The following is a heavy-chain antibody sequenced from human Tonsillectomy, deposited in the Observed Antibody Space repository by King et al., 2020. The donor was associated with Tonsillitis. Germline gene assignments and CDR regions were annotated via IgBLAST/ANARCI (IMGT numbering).Heavy chain of an antibody. CDR2: INPNSGGT. CDR3: AKDHGVTSGMDV. V-gene: IGHV1-2*02. D-gene: IGHD2-21*02. Sequence: GQLVQSGAEVKKPGASVKVSCKASGYTFTDYYMHWVRQAPGQGLEWMGWINPNRVGINPNSGGTNYAQKVQGRVTMTRDTSISTAYMELSRLRSDDTAVYYCAKDHGVTSGMDVWGQGTTVTVSS. J-gene: IGHJ6*02. CDR1: GYTFTDYY.